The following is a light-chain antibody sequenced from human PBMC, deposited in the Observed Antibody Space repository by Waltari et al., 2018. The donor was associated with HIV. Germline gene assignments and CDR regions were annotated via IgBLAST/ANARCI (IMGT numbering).Light chain of an antibody. J-gene: IGKJ2*01. V-gene: IGKV1-39*01. Sequence: DILMTQSPSSLSASVGDRVTITCRASQSITKHLNWYQQKPGKAPKLLIYGAYSLQSGVPSSFSGSGSGTDFTLTISSLQPEDFATYYCQQTYSIPYTFGQGTNLEIK. CDR3: QQTYSIPYT. CDR1: QSITKH. CDR2: GAY.